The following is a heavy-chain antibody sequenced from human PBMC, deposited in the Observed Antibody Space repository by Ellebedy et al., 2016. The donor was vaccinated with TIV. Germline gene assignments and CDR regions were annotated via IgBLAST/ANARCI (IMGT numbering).Heavy chain of an antibody. CDR2: INPNNGGT. D-gene: IGHD2-21*02. J-gene: IGHJ4*02. CDR1: GYTFTGYY. Sequence: AASVTVSCKASGYTFTGYYIHWVRQAPGQGLEWMGWINPNNGGTNYAQKFQGRVTMTRDTSISTAYMELSWLRSDDTAVYNCARDGACGGDCYGDNYWGQGSLVTVSS. V-gene: IGHV1-2*02. CDR3: ARDGACGGDCYGDNY.